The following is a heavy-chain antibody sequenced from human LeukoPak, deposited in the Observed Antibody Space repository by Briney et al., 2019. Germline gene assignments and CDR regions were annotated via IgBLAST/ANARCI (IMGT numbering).Heavy chain of an antibody. J-gene: IGHJ4*02. CDR2: ISPIFGTA. CDR1: GGTFSSYA. CDR3: AREGVLEMATTYFDY. V-gene: IGHV1-69*05. D-gene: IGHD5-24*01. Sequence: SVKVSCKASGGTFSSYAISWVRQAPGQGLEWMGGISPIFGTANYAQKFQGRVTITTDESTSTAYMELSSLRSEDTAVYYCAREGVLEMATTYFDYWGQGTLVTVSS.